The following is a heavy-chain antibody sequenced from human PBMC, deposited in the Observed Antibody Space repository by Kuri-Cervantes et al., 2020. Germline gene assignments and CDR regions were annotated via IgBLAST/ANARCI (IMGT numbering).Heavy chain of an antibody. J-gene: IGHJ4*02. Sequence: SVKVSCKASGGTFSSYAISWVRQAPGQGLEWMGGIIPIFGTANYAQKFQGRVTITADKSTSTAYMELSSLRSEDTAVYYCARGPGRLGYCGGDCFRFDYWGQGTLVTVSS. V-gene: IGHV1-69*06. CDR3: ARGPGRLGYCGGDCFRFDY. D-gene: IGHD2-21*02. CDR2: IIPIFGTA. CDR1: GGTFSSYA.